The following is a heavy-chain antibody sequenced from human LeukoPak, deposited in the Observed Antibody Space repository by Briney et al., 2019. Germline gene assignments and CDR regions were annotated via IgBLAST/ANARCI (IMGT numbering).Heavy chain of an antibody. CDR3: ARQKRAAAGMNWFDP. CDR2: IYYSGRT. V-gene: IGHV4-39*01. CDR1: GGSISSSSYY. J-gene: IGHJ5*02. D-gene: IGHD6-13*01. Sequence: PSETLSLTCTVSGGSISSSSYYWGWIRQPPGKGLEWIRSIYYSGRTYYNPSLKSRVTISVDTSKNQFSLKLSSVTAADTAVYYCARQKRAAAGMNWFDPWGQGTLVTVSS.